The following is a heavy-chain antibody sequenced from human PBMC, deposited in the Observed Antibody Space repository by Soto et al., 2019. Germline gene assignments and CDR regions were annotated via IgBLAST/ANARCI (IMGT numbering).Heavy chain of an antibody. J-gene: IGHJ4*02. CDR1: GFIVSSSY. Sequence: DVQLVETGGGLIQPGGSLRLSCAASGFIVSSSYMSWVRQAPGKGLEWVSVISSDGRTYSAVSVKGRFTNSRDNSKHTLYLQMNSLSAEDTAVYYCTRCSGWYGQCYFDCWGQGTLVTVSS. CDR3: TRCSGWYGQCYFDC. D-gene: IGHD6-13*01. V-gene: IGHV3-53*02. CDR2: ISSDGRT.